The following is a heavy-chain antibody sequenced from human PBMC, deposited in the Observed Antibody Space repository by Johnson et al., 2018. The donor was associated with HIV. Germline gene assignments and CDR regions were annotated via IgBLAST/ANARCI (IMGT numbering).Heavy chain of an antibody. CDR3: ATSTASDAFDI. CDR1: GFTFSSYG. CDR2: ISYDESNK. J-gene: IGHJ3*02. V-gene: IGHV3-30*03. D-gene: IGHD1-1*01. Sequence: HVQLVESGGGVVQPGRSLRLSCAASGFTFSSYGMHWVRQAPGKGLEWVAVISYDESNKYYADSVKGRFTISRDNSKNTLYLQMNSLRAEDTAVYYCATSTASDAFDIWGQGTMVTVSS.